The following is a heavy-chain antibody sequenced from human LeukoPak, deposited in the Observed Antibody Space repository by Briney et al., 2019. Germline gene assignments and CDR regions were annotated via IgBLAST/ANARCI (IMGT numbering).Heavy chain of an antibody. CDR2: IKQDGSEK. J-gene: IGHJ4*02. V-gene: IGHV3-7*01. Sequence: GGSLRLSCAASGFTFSSYRMSWVRQAPGKGLEWVANIKQDGSEKYYVDSVKGRFTISRDNAKNSLYLQMNSLRAEDTAVYYCARVSPNTVTTLQYSDYWGQGTLVTVSS. CDR1: GFTFSSYR. CDR3: ARVSPNTVTTLQYSDY. D-gene: IGHD4-17*01.